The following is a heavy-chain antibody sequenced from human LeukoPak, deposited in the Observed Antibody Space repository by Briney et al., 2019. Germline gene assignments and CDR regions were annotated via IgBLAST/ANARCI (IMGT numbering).Heavy chain of an antibody. CDR2: ISSGSSYI. CDR3: ARDTDYGDSYFDY. Sequence: GGSLRLSCAASGFTFSSYSMNWVRQAPGKGLEWVSSISSGSSYIYYADSVKGRFTISRDNAKNSLYLQMNSLRAEDTAVYYCARDTDYGDSYFDYWGQGTLVTVSS. D-gene: IGHD4-17*01. J-gene: IGHJ4*02. V-gene: IGHV3-21*01. CDR1: GFTFSSYS.